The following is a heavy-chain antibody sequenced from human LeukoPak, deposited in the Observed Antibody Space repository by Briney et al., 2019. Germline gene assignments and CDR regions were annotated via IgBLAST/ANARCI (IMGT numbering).Heavy chain of an antibody. Sequence: GASVKVSCKASGYIFTGYYMHWVRQAPGQGLEWMGWTNPNSGGTNFAQKFQGRVTMTRDTSISTAYMELSRLRSDDTAVYYCARKYYGRPLDPWGQGTLVTVSS. CDR3: ARKYYGRPLDP. J-gene: IGHJ5*02. D-gene: IGHD2-21*01. CDR2: TNPNSGGT. CDR1: GYIFTGYY. V-gene: IGHV1-2*02.